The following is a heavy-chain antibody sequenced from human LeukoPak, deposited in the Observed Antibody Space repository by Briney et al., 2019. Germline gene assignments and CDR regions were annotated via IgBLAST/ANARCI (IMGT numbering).Heavy chain of an antibody. CDR3: AREVSDTGMGYYYYYYMDV. CDR1: GYTFTSYG. J-gene: IGHJ6*03. CDR2: VSAYNGNT. V-gene: IGHV1-18*01. D-gene: IGHD5-18*01. Sequence: GASVKVSCKASGYTFTSYGISWVRQAPGQGLEWMGWVSAYNGNTNYAQKLQGRVTMTTDTSTSTVYMELRSLRSDDTAVYYCAREVSDTGMGYYYYYYMDVWGKGATVTVSS.